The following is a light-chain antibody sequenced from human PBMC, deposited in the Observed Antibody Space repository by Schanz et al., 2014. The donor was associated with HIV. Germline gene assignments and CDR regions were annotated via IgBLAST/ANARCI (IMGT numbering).Light chain of an antibody. CDR2: EVS. J-gene: IGLJ3*02. CDR1: NSDVGGYDY. CDR3: CSYARSRPRV. V-gene: IGLV2-23*02. Sequence: QSALTQPASVSGSPGQSITISCTGTNSDVGGYDYVSWYQQHPGKAPKLMIYEVSKWPSGVSNRFSGSKSGTSASLTISGLQAEDEADYYCCSYARSRPRVFGGGTKLTVL.